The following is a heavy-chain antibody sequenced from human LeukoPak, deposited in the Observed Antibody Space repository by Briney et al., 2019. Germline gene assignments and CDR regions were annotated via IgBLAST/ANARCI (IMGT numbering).Heavy chain of an antibody. J-gene: IGHJ4*02. Sequence: GASVKVSCKASGYTFTSYGISWVRQAPGQGLEWMGWMNPNSGNTGYAQKFQGRVTMTRNTSISTAYMELSSLRSEDTAVYYCAREGQVHSYGFGYWGQGTLVTVSS. CDR1: GYTFTSYG. CDR3: AREGQVHSYGFGY. D-gene: IGHD5-18*01. CDR2: MNPNSGNT. V-gene: IGHV1-8*02.